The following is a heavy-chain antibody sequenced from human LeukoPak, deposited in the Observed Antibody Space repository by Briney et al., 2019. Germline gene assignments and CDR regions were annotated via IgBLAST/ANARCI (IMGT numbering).Heavy chain of an antibody. D-gene: IGHD1-26*01. V-gene: IGHV3-23*01. CDR2: ISGSGGST. J-gene: IGHJ4*02. CDR1: GFTFSSYA. Sequence: GGSLRLSCAASGFTFSSYAMSWVRQAPGKGLEWVSAISGSGGSTYYADSVKGRFTISRDNSKYTLYLQMNSLRVEDTAVYYCAKRGGNYRGFDFWGQGTLVTVSS. CDR3: AKRGGNYRGFDF.